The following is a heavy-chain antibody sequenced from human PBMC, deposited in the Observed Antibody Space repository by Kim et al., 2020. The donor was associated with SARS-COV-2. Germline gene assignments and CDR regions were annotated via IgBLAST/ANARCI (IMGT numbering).Heavy chain of an antibody. J-gene: IGHJ4*02. CDR2: VNAGNGDT. Sequence: ASVKVSCKASGYTFTKYGVHWVRQAPGQSLEWMGWVNAGNGDTHYSPKFQDRVTITRDTSATTAYMAMSSLRSEDTAVYYCARPSFCADGICPYYDYWGQGTLVTVSS. CDR1: GYTFTKYG. D-gene: IGHD2-8*01. V-gene: IGHV1-3*01. CDR3: ARPSFCADGICPYYDY.